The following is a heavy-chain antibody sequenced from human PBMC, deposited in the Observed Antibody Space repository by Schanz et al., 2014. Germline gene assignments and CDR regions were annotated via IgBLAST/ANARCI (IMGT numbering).Heavy chain of an antibody. D-gene: IGHD1-26*01. CDR3: ARDHTTESYYSAGPPIDY. CDR2: ISGRDGST. V-gene: IGHV3-23*01. J-gene: IGHJ4*02. CDR1: GFTFSSYA. Sequence: EVQLLESGGGLVQPGGSLRLSCAASGFTFSSYAMTWVRQAPGMGLEWVSAISGRDGSTYYADSVRGRFTISRDNSKNTLYLQMNSRRAEDTAVYYCARDHTTESYYSAGPPIDYWGQGTLLTVSS.